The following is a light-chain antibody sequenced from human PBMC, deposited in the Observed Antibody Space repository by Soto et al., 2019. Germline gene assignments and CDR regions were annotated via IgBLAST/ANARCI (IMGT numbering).Light chain of an antibody. V-gene: IGLV2-14*01. CDR2: DVS. CDR3: SSYTSSSPYV. CDR1: SSDVGGYNY. J-gene: IGLJ1*01. Sequence: QSVLNQPASVSGSPGQSITISRTGTSSDVGGYNYVSWYQQHPGKAPKLMIYDVSNRPSGVSNRFSGSKSGNTASLTISGLQAEDEADYYCSSYTSSSPYVFGTGTKVTVL.